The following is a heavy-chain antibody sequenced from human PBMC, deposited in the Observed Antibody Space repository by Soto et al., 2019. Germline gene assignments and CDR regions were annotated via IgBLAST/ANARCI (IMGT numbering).Heavy chain of an antibody. J-gene: IGHJ6*03. Sequence: ASVKVSCKAAGYTFTSYGISWVRQAPGQGLEWMGWISAYNGNTNYAQKLQGRVTMTTDTSTSTAYMELRSLRSEDTAVYYCARVAAAGTSDYYYYYMDAWGKGSTVTGSS. CDR1: GYTFTSYG. CDR2: ISAYNGNT. V-gene: IGHV1-18*01. CDR3: ARVAAAGTSDYYYYYMDA. D-gene: IGHD6-13*01.